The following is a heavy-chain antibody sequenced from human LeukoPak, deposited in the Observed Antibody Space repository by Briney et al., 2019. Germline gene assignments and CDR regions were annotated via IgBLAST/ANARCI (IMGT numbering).Heavy chain of an antibody. D-gene: IGHD6-13*01. V-gene: IGHV3-48*04. J-gene: IGHJ4*02. CDR3: ARESEQLDLDY. Sequence: PGGSLRLSCAASGFTFSSYSMNWVRQAPGKGLEWVSYISSSGSTIYYADSVKGRFTISRDNAKNSLYLQMNSLRAEDTAVYYCARESEQLDLDYWGQGTLVTVSS. CDR2: ISSSGSTI. CDR1: GFTFSSYS.